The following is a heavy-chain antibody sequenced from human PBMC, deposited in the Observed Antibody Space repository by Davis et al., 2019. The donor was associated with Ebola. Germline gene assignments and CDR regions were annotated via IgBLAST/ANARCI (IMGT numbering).Heavy chain of an antibody. CDR3: ARGITMVQGVIVYGMDV. CDR2: ITPDGATT. CDR1: GFTFTKYW. J-gene: IGHJ6*02. V-gene: IGHV3-74*01. D-gene: IGHD3-10*01. Sequence: HTGGSLRLSCATSGFTFTKYWMHWVRQAPGKGLVWVSRITPDGATTLSADSVKGRFTISRDNSKNTLYLQMNSLRAEDTAVYYCARGITMVQGVIVYGMDVWGQGTTVTVSS.